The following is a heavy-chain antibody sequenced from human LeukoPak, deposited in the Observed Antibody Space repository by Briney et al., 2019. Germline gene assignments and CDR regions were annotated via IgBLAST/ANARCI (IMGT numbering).Heavy chain of an antibody. J-gene: IGHJ4*02. CDR3: ARDRMLWSY. CDR1: GGSISSYY. CDR2: IYYSGST. D-gene: IGHD2-2*01. V-gene: IGHV4-59*01. Sequence: SETLSLTCTVSGGSISSYYWSWIRQPPGKGLEWIGYIYYSGSTNYNPSLKSRATISVDTSKNQFSLKLSSVTAADTAVYYCARDRMLWSYWGQGTLVTVSS.